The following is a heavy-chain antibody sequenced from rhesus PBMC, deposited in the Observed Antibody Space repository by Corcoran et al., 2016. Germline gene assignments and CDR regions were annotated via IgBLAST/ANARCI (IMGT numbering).Heavy chain of an antibody. CDR3: ARDRYYNIWTGYYLSDY. V-gene: IGHV4-173*01. D-gene: IGHD3-3*01. J-gene: IGHJ4*01. CDR1: GCSISSNY. Sequence: QVQLQESGPGLVKPSETLSLTCAVSGCSISSNYWSWIRQPPGKGLEWIGRISGSGGSTYYNPSLQNRGTISTDTSKNQFSLKLSSVTAADAAVYYWARDRYYNIWTGYYLSDYWGQGVLVTVSS. CDR2: ISGSGGST.